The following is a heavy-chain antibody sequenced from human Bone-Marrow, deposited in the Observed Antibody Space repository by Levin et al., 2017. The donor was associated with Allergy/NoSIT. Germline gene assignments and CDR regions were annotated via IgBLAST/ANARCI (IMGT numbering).Heavy chain of an antibody. CDR1: GFTFNNYW. CDR2: ANNDGDDT. J-gene: IGHJ4*02. D-gene: IGHD1-14*01. CDR3: ARGGNANFDY. Sequence: PGESLKISCAASGFTFNNYWMHWVRQAPGKGLVWVSRANNDGDDTTYADSVKGRFTTSRDNAKNTLYLQMNSLRAEDTAVYYCARGGNANFDYWGQGTLVTVSS. V-gene: IGHV3-74*01.